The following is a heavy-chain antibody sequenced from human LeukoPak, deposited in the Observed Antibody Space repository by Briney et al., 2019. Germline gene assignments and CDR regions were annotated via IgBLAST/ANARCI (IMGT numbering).Heavy chain of an antibody. D-gene: IGHD1-14*01. CDR1: GYTFTSYY. CDR2: INPSGGNT. V-gene: IGHV1-46*01. CDR3: AREMTKTPLIDPLYF. J-gene: IGHJ3*01. Sequence: ASVKVSCKASGYTFTSYYMHWVRQAPGQGLEWVGIINPSGGNTGYAQKFKGRVTMTRDNSINTAYMELSSLRSDDTAVYFCAREMTKTPLIDPLYFWGQGTTVTVSS.